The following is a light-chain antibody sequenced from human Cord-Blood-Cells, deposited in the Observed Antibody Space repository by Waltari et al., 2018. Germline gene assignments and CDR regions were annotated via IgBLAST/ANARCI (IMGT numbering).Light chain of an antibody. CDR1: SLRSYY. Sequence: SSELTQDPAVSVALGQTVRITCQGDSLRSYYASWYQQKPGRAPVLVIYGKTNRPSGIPDRFSGSSSGNTASLTITGAQAEDEADYYCNSRDSSGNHHVVFGGGTKLTVL. CDR3: NSRDSSGNHHVV. V-gene: IGLV3-19*01. J-gene: IGLJ2*01. CDR2: GKT.